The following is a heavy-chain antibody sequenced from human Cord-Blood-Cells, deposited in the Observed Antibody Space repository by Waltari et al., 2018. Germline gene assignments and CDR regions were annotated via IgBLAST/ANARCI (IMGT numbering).Heavy chain of an antibody. J-gene: IGHJ3*02. Sequence: QVQLVQSGAEVKKPGSSVNVSCKASGGTFSSSAIRWVRQAPGQGLEWMGGIIPIFGTANYAQKFQGRVTITADESTSTAYMELSSLRSEDTAVYYCARRNHYDFWSGYDAFDIWGQGTMVTVSS. CDR3: ARRNHYDFWSGYDAFDI. CDR1: GGTFSSSA. D-gene: IGHD3-3*01. V-gene: IGHV1-69*01. CDR2: IIPIFGTA.